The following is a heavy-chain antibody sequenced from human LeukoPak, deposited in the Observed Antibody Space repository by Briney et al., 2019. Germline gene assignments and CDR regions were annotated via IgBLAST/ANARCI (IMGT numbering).Heavy chain of an antibody. CDR1: GFTFSSYD. J-gene: IGHJ3*02. D-gene: IGHD3-10*01. Sequence: PGGSLRLSCAASGFTFSSYDMHWVRQATGKGLEWVSAIGTAGDTYYPGSVKGRFTISRENAKNSLYLQMNSLRVEDTAVYYCARGITMVRVIYAFDIWGQGTMVTVAS. V-gene: IGHV3-13*04. CDR3: ARGITMVRVIYAFDI. CDR2: IGTAGDT.